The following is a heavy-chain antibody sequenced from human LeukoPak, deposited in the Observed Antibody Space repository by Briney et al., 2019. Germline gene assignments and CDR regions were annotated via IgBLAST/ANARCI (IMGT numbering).Heavy chain of an antibody. J-gene: IGHJ4*02. V-gene: IGHV3-73*01. Sequence: GGSLKLSCAASGFTFSDSYMHCVRQASGQGLKWCGVIRTKTRNYAPTYAESVKGRFTIPRDDSKNTAYLQMNRLKMEDTAVYYCTRQNCTGGSCSYVDCWGQGTLVTVSS. D-gene: IGHD2-8*02. CDR3: TRQNCTGGSCSYVDC. CDR2: IRTKTRNYAP. CDR1: GFTFSDSY.